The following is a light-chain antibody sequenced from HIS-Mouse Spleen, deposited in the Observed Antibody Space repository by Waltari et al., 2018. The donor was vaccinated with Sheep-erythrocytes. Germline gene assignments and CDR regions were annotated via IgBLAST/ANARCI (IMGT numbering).Light chain of an antibody. CDR1: QSVSSSY. V-gene: IGKV3-20*01. CDR3: QQYGSLLT. CDR2: GAS. J-gene: IGKJ4*01. Sequence: EIVLTQSPRTLSLSPGERATLPCRASQSVSSSYLAWYQQKPGQAPRLLIYGASSRATGIPDRFSGSGSGTDFTLTISRLEPEDFAVYYCQQYGSLLTFGGGTKVEIK.